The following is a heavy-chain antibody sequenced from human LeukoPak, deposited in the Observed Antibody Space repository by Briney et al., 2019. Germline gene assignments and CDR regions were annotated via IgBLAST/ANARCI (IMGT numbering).Heavy chain of an antibody. CDR1: GFTFSTYG. CDR2: ISNDGSYK. D-gene: IGHD4-17*01. V-gene: IGHV3-30*18. CDR3: AKDYDYGDYAVDY. J-gene: IGHJ4*02. Sequence: GGSLRLSCAASGFTFSTYGMHWVRQAPGKGLEWVAFISNDGSYKYYADSVKGRFTISRDSSKNTQYLQMNGQRAEDTAVYCCAKDYDYGDYAVDYWGQGTLVTVSS.